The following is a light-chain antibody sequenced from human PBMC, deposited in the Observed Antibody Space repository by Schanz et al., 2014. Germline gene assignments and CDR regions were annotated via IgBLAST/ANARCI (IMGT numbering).Light chain of an antibody. CDR2: EVT. CDR3: NSFTSSHTHV. V-gene: IGLV2-14*01. CDR1: SSDVGGYNY. J-gene: IGLJ3*02. Sequence: QSALTQPASVSGSPGQSITISCTGTSSDVGGYNYVSWYQQHPGKAPKLMLYEVTKRPSGVPDRFSGSKSGNTASLTVSGLQAEDEADYYCNSFTSSHTHVFGGGTKLTVL.